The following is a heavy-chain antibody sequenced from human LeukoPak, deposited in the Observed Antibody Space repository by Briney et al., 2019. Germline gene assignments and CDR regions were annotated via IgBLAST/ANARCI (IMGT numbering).Heavy chain of an antibody. CDR1: GYTFTSYY. Sequence: VASVKVSCKASGYTFTSYYMHWVRQAPGQGLEWMGIINPSGGSTSYAQKFQGRVTMTRDTSTSTVYMELSSLRSEDTAVYYCARGQGGQQLLEYFQHWGQGTLVTVSS. D-gene: IGHD6-13*01. J-gene: IGHJ1*01. CDR3: ARGQGGQQLLEYFQH. V-gene: IGHV1-46*01. CDR2: INPSGGST.